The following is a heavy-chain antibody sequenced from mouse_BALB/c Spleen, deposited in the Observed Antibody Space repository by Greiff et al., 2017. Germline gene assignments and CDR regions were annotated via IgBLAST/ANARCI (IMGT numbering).Heavy chain of an antibody. CDR1: GFSLTSYG. J-gene: IGHJ3*01. Sequence: QVQLKESGPGLVAPSHSLSITCTVSGFSLTSYGVHWVRQPPGKGLEWLGVIWAGGSTNYNSALMSRLSISKDNSKSQVFLKMNSLQTDDTAMYYCARDGYDRFAYWGQGTLVTVSA. CDR2: IWAGGST. D-gene: IGHD2-14*01. CDR3: ARDGYDRFAY. V-gene: IGHV2-9*02.